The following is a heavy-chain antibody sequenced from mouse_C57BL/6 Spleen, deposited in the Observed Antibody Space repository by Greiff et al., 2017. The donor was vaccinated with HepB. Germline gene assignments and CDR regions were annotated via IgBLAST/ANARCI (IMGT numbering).Heavy chain of an antibody. D-gene: IGHD3-2*02. CDR1: GYSFTSYY. Sequence: QVQLQQSGPELVKPGASVKISCKASGYSFTSYYIHWVKQRPGQGLEWIGWIYPGSGNTKYNEKFKGKATLTADTSSSTAYMQLSSLTSEDSAVYYCARGTAQVLAMDYWGQGTSVTVSS. CDR2: IYPGSGNT. V-gene: IGHV1-66*01. J-gene: IGHJ4*01. CDR3: ARGTAQVLAMDY.